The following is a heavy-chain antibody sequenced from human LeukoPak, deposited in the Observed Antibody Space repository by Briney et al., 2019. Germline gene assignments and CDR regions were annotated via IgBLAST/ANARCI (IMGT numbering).Heavy chain of an antibody. J-gene: IGHJ4*02. CDR1: GGSFSGYY. CDR2: INHSGST. Sequence: SETLSLTSAVYGGSFSGYYWSWIRQPPGKGMEWIGEINHSGSTNYNPSLKSRVTISVDTSKNQFSLKLSSVTAADTAVYYCARGGAQEGVVVVVAATRTSFDYWGQGTLVTVSS. CDR3: ARGGAQEGVVVVVAATRTSFDY. D-gene: IGHD2-15*01. V-gene: IGHV4-34*01.